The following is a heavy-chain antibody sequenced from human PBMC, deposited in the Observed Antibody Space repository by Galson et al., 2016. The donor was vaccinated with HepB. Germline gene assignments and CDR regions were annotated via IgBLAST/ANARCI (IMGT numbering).Heavy chain of an antibody. V-gene: IGHV5-51*01. D-gene: IGHD5-24*01. J-gene: IGHJ4*02. CDR2: IYPGDSDT. CDR3: ARRVRRWLQCYYFDY. CDR1: GYSFTNYW. Sequence: QSGAEVKKPGESLKISCKGSGYSFTNYWIGWVRQMPGKGLEWMGIIYPGDSDTRYSPSFQGQVTISADKSISTAYLQWSTLKASDTAMYYCARRVRRWLQCYYFDYWGQGTLVTVSS.